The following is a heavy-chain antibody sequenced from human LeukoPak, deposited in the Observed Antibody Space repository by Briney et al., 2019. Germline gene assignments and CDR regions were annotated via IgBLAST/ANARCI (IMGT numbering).Heavy chain of an antibody. J-gene: IGHJ5*02. CDR3: ARGRCNWGGTSCPRGGFDP. D-gene: IGHD2-2*01. CDR2: INHSGST. Sequence: SETLSLTCAVYGGSFSGYYWSWIRQPPGKGLEWIGEINHSGSTNYNPSLKSRVTISVDTSKNQFSLKLSSVTAADTAVYYCARGRCNWGGTSCPRGGFDPWGQGTLVTVSS. CDR1: GGSFSGYY. V-gene: IGHV4-34*01.